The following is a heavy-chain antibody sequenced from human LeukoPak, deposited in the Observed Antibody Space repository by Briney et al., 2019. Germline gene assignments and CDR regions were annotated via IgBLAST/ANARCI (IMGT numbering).Heavy chain of an antibody. V-gene: IGHV3-11*05. J-gene: IGHJ4*02. D-gene: IGHD6-19*01. Sequence: GGSLRLSCTASGFSFSDNYMSWIRQAPGKGLEWVSYISNSGSYTNYPDSVKGRFTISRDNAKNSLYLQMNSLRDEDTAVYYCARARGAGPGGHFDYWGQGTLVTVSS. CDR2: ISNSGSYT. CDR1: GFSFSDNY. CDR3: ARARGAGPGGHFDY.